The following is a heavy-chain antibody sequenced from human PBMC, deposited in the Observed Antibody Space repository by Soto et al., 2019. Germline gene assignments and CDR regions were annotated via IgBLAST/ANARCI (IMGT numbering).Heavy chain of an antibody. J-gene: IGHJ4*02. CDR1: GFSFSSYA. CDR2: ISYDGSNK. Sequence: GGSVRLSCAASGFSFSSYAMHWVRQAPGKGLEWVAVISYDGSNKYYADSVKGRFTISRDNSKNTLYLQMNSLRAEDTAVYYCTTYDYIWGNYRYRWAYWGQGTLVTV. CDR3: TTYDYIWGNYRYRWAY. V-gene: IGHV3-30-3*01. D-gene: IGHD3-16*02.